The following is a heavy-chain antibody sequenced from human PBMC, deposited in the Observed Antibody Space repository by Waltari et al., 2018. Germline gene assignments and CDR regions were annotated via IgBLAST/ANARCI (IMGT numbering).Heavy chain of an antibody. CDR3: AKDDHSSGYNY. D-gene: IGHD6-19*01. CDR2: ISYDGSNK. J-gene: IGHJ4*02. V-gene: IGHV3-30*18. CDR1: GFSFSTYA. Sequence: VQLVESGGGLEQGGGSLGLSCSASGFSFSTYAMTWVRQAPGKGLEWVAVISYDGSNKYYADSVKGRFTISRDNSKNTLYLQMNSLRAEDTAVYYCAKDDHSSGYNYWGQGTLVTVSS.